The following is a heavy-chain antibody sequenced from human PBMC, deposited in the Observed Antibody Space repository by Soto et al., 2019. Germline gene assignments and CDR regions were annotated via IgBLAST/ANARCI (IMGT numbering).Heavy chain of an antibody. CDR3: ASVAVAGTGVWFDP. CDR1: GYTFTSYY. D-gene: IGHD6-19*01. V-gene: IGHV1-46*01. J-gene: IGHJ5*02. CDR2: INPSGGST. Sequence: QVQLVQSGAEVKKPGASVKVSCKASGYTFTSYYMHWVRQAPGQGLEWKGIINPSGGSTSYAQKFQGRGTMTRDTSTSTVYMELSSRRSEYTAVYYCASVAVAGTGVWFDPWGQGTLVTVSS.